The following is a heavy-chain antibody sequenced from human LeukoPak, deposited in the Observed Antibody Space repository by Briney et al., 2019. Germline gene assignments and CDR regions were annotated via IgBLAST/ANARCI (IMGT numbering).Heavy chain of an antibody. J-gene: IGHJ3*02. D-gene: IGHD3-3*01. CDR1: GGTFSSYA. CDR2: IIPIFGTA. V-gene: IGHV1-69*05. CDR3: ASLSDFKLAFDI. Sequence: GALVKVSCKASGGTFSSYAISWVRQAPGQGLEWMGRIIPIFGTANYAQKFQGRVTITTDESTSTAYMELSSLRSEDTAVYYCASLSDFKLAFDIWGQRTMVTVSS.